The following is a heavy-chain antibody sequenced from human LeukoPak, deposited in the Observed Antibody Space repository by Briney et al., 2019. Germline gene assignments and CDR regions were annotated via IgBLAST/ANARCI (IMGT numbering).Heavy chain of an antibody. Sequence: GESLKISCKASGYIFSSYWIGWVRQMPGKGLEWMGIIYPSDSDTRYSPSFQGQVTMSADKSTSIAYLQWTTLKASDTAMYYCARQKYCSGGSCFIDYDVFDFWGQGTMLTVSS. CDR2: IYPSDSDT. J-gene: IGHJ3*01. D-gene: IGHD2-15*01. V-gene: IGHV5-51*01. CDR1: GYIFSSYW. CDR3: ARQKYCSGGSCFIDYDVFDF.